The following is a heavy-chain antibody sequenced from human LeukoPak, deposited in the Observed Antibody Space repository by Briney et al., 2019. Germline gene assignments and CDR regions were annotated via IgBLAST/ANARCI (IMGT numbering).Heavy chain of an antibody. D-gene: IGHD2-2*02. CDR1: GFTFSSYG. CDR3: AKVGGGYQLLYGYFDY. Sequence: GGSLRLSCAASGFTFSSYGMHWVRQAPGKGLEWVAFIRYDGSNKYYADSVKGRFTISRDNSKNTLYLQMNSLRAEDTAVYYCAKVGGGYQLLYGYFDYWGQGTLVTVPS. J-gene: IGHJ4*02. V-gene: IGHV3-30*02. CDR2: IRYDGSNK.